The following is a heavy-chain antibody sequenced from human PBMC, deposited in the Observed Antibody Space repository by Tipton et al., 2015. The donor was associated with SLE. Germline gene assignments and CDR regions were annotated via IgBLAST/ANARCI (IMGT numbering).Heavy chain of an antibody. CDR2: ISYDGSNK. V-gene: IGHV3-30-3*01. J-gene: IGHJ3*01. D-gene: IGHD3-3*01. CDR3: AKGRLGRFLD. Sequence: SLRLSCAASGFTFSSYAMHWVRQAPGKGLEWVAVISYDGSNKYYADSVKGRFTISRDNSKNTLYVQMNSLRAEDTAVYYCAKGRLGRFLDWGQGTMVTASS. CDR1: GFTFSSYA.